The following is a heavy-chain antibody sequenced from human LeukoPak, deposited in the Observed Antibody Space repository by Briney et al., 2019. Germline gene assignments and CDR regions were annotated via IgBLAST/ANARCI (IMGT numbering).Heavy chain of an antibody. V-gene: IGHV1-24*01. CDR3: ATVFNQGYENSGFRFDY. CDR1: GYTLTELS. CDR2: FDPEDGET. D-gene: IGHD3-22*01. Sequence: GASVKVSCKVSGYTLTELSMHWVRQAPGKGLEWMGGFDPEDGETIYAQKFQGRVTMTEDTSTDTAYMELSGLRSEDTGVYYCATVFNQGYENSGFRFDYWGQGTLVTVSS. J-gene: IGHJ4*02.